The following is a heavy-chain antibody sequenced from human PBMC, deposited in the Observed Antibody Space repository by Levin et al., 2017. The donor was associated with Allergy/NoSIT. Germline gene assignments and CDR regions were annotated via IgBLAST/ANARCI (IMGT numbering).Heavy chain of an antibody. CDR2: MDHSGNT. Sequence: PSETLSLTCTVSGGSIRSSSYYWGWIRKPPGKGLEWIGSMDHSGNTYYNPSLRSRVTIFVDTSNNQFSLKLSSVTAADTAVYHCARHDKGGWLHDTFDIWGQGTLVTVSS. D-gene: IGHD5-12*01. CDR1: GGSIRSSSYY. J-gene: IGHJ3*02. V-gene: IGHV4-39*01. CDR3: ARHDKGGWLHDTFDI.